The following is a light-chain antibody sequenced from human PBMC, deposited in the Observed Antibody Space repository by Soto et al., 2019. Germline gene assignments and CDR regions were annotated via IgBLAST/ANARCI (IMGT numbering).Light chain of an antibody. V-gene: IGKV1-5*01. J-gene: IGKJ1*01. CDR1: QPISSW. CDR2: DAS. Sequence: IQLTQSPPTLSASVGDRGTITCRASQPISSWLAWYHQKPGKAPKLRIYDASNLESGVPSRFSGSGSGTEFTLTISSLQPDDFATYYCQQYNYFWAFGQGTKVDIK. CDR3: QQYNYFWA.